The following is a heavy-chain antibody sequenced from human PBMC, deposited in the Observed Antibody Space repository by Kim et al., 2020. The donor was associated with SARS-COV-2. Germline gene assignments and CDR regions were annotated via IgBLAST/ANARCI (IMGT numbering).Heavy chain of an antibody. Sequence: GGSLRLSCAASGFTVSSYGMNWVRQAPGKGLEWVSGISSSGGSTYYADSLKGRFTISRDNSKNTLYLQMNSLRPEDTAVYYCAKAPHYYYYYGMDVMGHGTTVTVSS. CDR1: GFTVSSYG. CDR3: AKAPHYYYYYGMDV. CDR2: ISSSGGST. V-gene: IGHV3-23*01. J-gene: IGHJ6*02.